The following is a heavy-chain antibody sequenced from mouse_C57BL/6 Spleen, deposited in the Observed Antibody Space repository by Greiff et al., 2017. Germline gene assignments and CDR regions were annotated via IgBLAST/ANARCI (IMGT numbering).Heavy chain of an antibody. V-gene: IGHV5-16*01. D-gene: IGHD1-1*01. CDR2: INYDGSST. CDR1: GFTFSDYY. J-gene: IGHJ1*03. CDR3: ARAPYYYGSSLWYFDV. Sequence: EVQRVESEGGLVQPGSSMKLSCTASGFTFSDYYMAWVRQVPEKGLEWVANINYDGSSTYYLDSLKSRFIISRDNAKNILYLQMSSLKSEDTATYYCARAPYYYGSSLWYFDVWGTGTTVTVSS.